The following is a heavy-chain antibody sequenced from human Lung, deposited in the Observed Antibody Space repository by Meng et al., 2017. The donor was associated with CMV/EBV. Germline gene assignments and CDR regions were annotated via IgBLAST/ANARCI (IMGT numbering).Heavy chain of an antibody. CDR3: ARDSTVSRRWDGMDV. CDR1: GFTFSTHT. J-gene: IGHJ6*02. CDR2: ISSRSGSYI. V-gene: IGHV3-21*01. Sequence: ESXKISXAASGFTFSTHTMNWVRQAPGKGLEWVSSISSRSGSYIYYADSVKGRFTISRDNAKNSLYLQMNSLGAEDTAVYYCARDSTVSRRWDGMDVWGQGTXVTVSS. D-gene: IGHD4-11*01.